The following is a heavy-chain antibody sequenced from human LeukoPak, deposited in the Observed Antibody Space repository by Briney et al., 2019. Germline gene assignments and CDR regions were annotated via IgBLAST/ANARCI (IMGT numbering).Heavy chain of an antibody. D-gene: IGHD3-22*01. CDR2: INHSGST. CDR3: ASYDSSAGWFDP. Sequence: SPSETLSLTCAVYGGSFSGYYWSWIRQPPGKGLEWIGEINHSGSTNYNPSLKSRVTISVDTSKNQFSLKLSSVTAADTAVYYCASYDSSAGWFDPWGQGTLVTVSS. V-gene: IGHV4-34*01. CDR1: GGSFSGYY. J-gene: IGHJ5*02.